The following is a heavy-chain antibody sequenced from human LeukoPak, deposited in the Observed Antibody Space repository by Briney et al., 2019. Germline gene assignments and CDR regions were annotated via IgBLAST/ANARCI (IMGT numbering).Heavy chain of an antibody. Sequence: GGSLRLSCAATGLSSSKYWMHWVRQVPGRGLVWVSRIHSDGSTTDYADFVKGRFTVTRDNAKTTMYLQMNSLRAEDTALYYGARDAGHYGGIDVWGRGTTVTLPS. J-gene: IGHJ6*02. CDR2: IHSDGSTT. CDR3: ARDAGHYGGIDV. V-gene: IGHV3-74*01. CDR1: GLSSSKYW.